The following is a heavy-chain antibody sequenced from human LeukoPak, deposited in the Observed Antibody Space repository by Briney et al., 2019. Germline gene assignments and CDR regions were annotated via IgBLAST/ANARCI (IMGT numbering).Heavy chain of an antibody. CDR2: INPNSGGT. V-gene: IGHV1-2*05. Sequence: ASVKVSCKASGYTFTDYYLHWVRQAPGQGLEWMGRINPNSGGTDYAQSFQGRVTMTRDTSTTTAYMELSRLRSDDTVVYYCARDANTADPLGFWGQGTLVTVSS. D-gene: IGHD2-21*02. CDR1: GYTFTDYY. CDR3: ARDANTADPLGF. J-gene: IGHJ4*02.